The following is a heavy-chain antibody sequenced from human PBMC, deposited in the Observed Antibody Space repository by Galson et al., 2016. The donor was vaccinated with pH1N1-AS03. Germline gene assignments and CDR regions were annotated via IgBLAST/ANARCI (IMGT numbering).Heavy chain of an antibody. Sequence: SLRLSCAASGFNFASYSMNWVRQAPGKGLEWVSYINSRSSSILYGDSVKGRFTISRDNAKNSLDLQMIALRDDDTDVYYCTRLTGSGPWGQGTRVTVSS. D-gene: IGHD1-1*01. V-gene: IGHV3-48*02. CDR3: TRLTGSGP. J-gene: IGHJ5*02. CDR2: INSRSSSI. CDR1: GFNFASYS.